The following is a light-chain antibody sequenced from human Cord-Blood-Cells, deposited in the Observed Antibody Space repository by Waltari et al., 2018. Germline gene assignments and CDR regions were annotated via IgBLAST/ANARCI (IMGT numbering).Light chain of an antibody. V-gene: IGLV2-14*01. J-gene: IGLJ3*02. CDR1: SRDVGGYNY. CDR3: SSYTSSSTGWV. Sequence: QSALTQPASVSGSPGPSITIPCTGTSRDVGGYNYVSWYQQHPGKAPKLMIYEVSNRPSGVSNRFSGSKSGNTASLTISGLQAEDEADYYCSSYTSSSTGWVFGGGTKLTVL. CDR2: EVS.